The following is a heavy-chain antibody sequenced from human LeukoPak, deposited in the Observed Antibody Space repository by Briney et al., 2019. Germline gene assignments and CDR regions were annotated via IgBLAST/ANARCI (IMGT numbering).Heavy chain of an antibody. Sequence: SSETLSLTCAVYGGSFSGYYWSWTRQPPGKGLEWIGEINHSGSTNYNPSLKSRVTISVDTSKNQFSLKLSSVTAADTAVYYCARGWYYYDSSGYFDILWKYNWFDPWGQGTLVTVSS. V-gene: IGHV4-34*01. J-gene: IGHJ5*02. CDR1: GGSFSGYY. D-gene: IGHD3-22*01. CDR2: INHSGST. CDR3: ARGWYYYDSSGYFDILWKYNWFDP.